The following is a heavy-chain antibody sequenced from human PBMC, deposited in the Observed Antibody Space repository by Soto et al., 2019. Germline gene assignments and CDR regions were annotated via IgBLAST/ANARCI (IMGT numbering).Heavy chain of an antibody. Sequence: QVQLQESGPGLVKPSQTLSLTCTVSGGSISSGDYYWSWIRQPPGKGLEWIGYIYYSGSTYYNPSPXSXXTISVDTSNNQFSLKLSSVTAADTAVYYCASTSYGYTFYDYWGQGTPVTVSS. V-gene: IGHV4-30-4*01. CDR1: GGSISSGDYY. J-gene: IGHJ4*02. CDR3: ASTSYGYTFYDY. D-gene: IGHD5-18*01. CDR2: IYYSGST.